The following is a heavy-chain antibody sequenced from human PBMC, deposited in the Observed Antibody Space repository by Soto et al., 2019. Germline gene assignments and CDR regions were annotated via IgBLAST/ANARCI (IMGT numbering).Heavy chain of an antibody. CDR1: GYIFVNYG. D-gene: IGHD3-16*01. V-gene: IGHV1-18*01. CDR3: VMVDNYVTPTPQDV. CDR2: ISPYTGNT. Sequence: QVQLVQSGDEVKKPGASVKVSCKASGYIFVNYGIAWVRQAPRQGLEWMGWISPYTGNTHSASKVQGRLTMTTDTATSTAYMDLGCLTSDDTAVYYFVMVDNYVTPTPQDVWGQGTTVTVSS. J-gene: IGHJ6*02.